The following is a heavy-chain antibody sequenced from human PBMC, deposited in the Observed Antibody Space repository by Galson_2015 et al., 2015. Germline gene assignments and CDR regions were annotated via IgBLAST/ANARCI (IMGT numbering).Heavy chain of an antibody. J-gene: IGHJ4*02. CDR1: GFTFSRYS. CDR2: ISYDGSNK. D-gene: IGHD5-18*01. Sequence: SLRLSCAASGFTFSRYSMHWVRQAPGKGLEWVAIISYDGSNKYYADSVKGRFSISRDISQNTLYLQMNSLRPEDTAVYYCARAGVGGDSYGYMIGDSRGQGTQVTVSS. CDR3: ARAGVGGDSYGYMIGDS. V-gene: IGHV3-30*04.